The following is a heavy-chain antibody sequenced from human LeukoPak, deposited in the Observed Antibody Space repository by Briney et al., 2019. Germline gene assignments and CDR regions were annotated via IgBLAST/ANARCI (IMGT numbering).Heavy chain of an antibody. CDR3: ARGGYCSSTSCYSGGWFDP. CDR2: INPSGGST. V-gene: IGHV1-46*01. Sequence: ASVKVSCKASGYTFTSYYMHWVRQAPGQGLEWMGIINPSGGSTSYAQKFQGRVTMTRDMSTSTVYMELSSLRSEDTAVYYCARGGYCSSTSCYSGGWFDPWGQGTLVTVSS. D-gene: IGHD2-2*01. CDR1: GYTFTSYY. J-gene: IGHJ5*02.